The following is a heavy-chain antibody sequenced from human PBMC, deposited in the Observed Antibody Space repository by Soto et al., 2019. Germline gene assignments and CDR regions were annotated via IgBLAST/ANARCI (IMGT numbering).Heavy chain of an antibody. V-gene: IGHV6-1*01. CDR3: ARGRFNAFGM. CDR2: AYYRSKWYN. Sequence: QVQLQQSGPGLVKPSQTLSLTCAISGDSVSSNSVAWNWIRQSPSRGLELLGRAYYRSKWYNDYGVTVKGRITINPDTTKNQCSLQLNSVTTEDTAVYFCARGRFNAFGMWGQGTMVTVSS. J-gene: IGHJ3*02. CDR1: GDSVSSNSVA. D-gene: IGHD3-3*01.